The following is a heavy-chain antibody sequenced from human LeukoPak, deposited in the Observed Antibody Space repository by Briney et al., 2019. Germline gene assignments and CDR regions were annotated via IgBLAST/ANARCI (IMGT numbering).Heavy chain of an antibody. J-gene: IGHJ4*02. V-gene: IGHV4-59*08. CDR3: ARRAVSVAAPFDY. CDR2: IYYSGST. D-gene: IGHD6-19*01. CDR1: GGSISSYY. Sequence: TSETLSLTCTVSGGSISSYYWSWIRQPPGKGLEWIGYIYYSGSTNYNPSLKSRVTISVDTSKNQFSLKLSSVTAADTAVYYCARRAVSVAAPFDYWGQGTLVTVSS.